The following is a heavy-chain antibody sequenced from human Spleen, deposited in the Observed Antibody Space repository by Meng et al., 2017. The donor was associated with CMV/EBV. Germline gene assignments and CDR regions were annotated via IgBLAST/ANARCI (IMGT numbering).Heavy chain of an antibody. J-gene: IGHJ5*02. CDR3: AKDQRLRPTNMIVPPPPLFDP. V-gene: IGHV3-30*02. CDR1: YG. CDR2: IRSDGNNE. Sequence: YGMHWVRQAPGKGLEWVAFIRSDGNNEHYADSVKGRFTITRDNSKNTLDLQMNSLRAEDTAVYYCAKDQRLRPTNMIVPPPPLFDPRGQGTLVTVSS. D-gene: IGHD3-16*01.